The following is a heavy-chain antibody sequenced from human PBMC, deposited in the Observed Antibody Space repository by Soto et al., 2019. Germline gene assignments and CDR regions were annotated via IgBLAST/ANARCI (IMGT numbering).Heavy chain of an antibody. CDR2: ISGSGGST. CDR3: AKARPDKHGLWFGELGEYDY. Sequence: GGSLRLSCAASGFTFSSYAMSWVRQAPGKGLEWVSAISGSGGSTYYADSVKGRFTISRDNSKNTLYLQMNSLRAEDTAVYYCAKARPDKHGLWFGELGEYDYWGQGTLVTVSS. J-gene: IGHJ4*02. CDR1: GFTFSSYA. V-gene: IGHV3-23*01. D-gene: IGHD3-10*01.